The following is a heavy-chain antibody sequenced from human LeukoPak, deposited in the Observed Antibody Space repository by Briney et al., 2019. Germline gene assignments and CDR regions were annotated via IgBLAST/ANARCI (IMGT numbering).Heavy chain of an antibody. CDR3: ARKALPGNWFDP. J-gene: IGHJ5*02. CDR2: IYASGST. CDR1: GDSISSYY. V-gene: IGHV4-4*07. Sequence: SETLSLTCTVSGDSISSYYWSWIRQPAGKGLEWIGRIYASGSTNYIPSLKSRVTMSLDTSKSQFSLNLSSVTAADTAVYYCARKALPGNWFDPWGQGTLVTVSS.